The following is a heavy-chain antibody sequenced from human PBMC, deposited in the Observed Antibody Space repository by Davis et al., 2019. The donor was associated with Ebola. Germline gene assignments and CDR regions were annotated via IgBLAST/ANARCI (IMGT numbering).Heavy chain of an antibody. J-gene: IGHJ4*02. Sequence: SVKVSCKASGYTFTSYYMHWVRQAPGQGLEWMGIINPSGGSTSYAQKFQGRVTMTRDTSISTAYMELSSLRSEDTAVYYCARGLRDSRPNMGGYYWGQGTLVTVSS. CDR2: INPSGGST. D-gene: IGHD2/OR15-2a*01. V-gene: IGHV1-46*01. CDR3: ARGLRDSRPNMGGYY. CDR1: GYTFTSYY.